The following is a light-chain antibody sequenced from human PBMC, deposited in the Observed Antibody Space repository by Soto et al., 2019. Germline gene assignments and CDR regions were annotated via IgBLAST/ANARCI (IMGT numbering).Light chain of an antibody. J-gene: IGKJ5*01. CDR1: QSVSSN. Sequence: EIVMTQSPATMSVSPGERATLSCRASQSVSSNLAWYQQKPGQAPRIFIYGESTRATGIPDRFSGSGSGTELNLTISSLQPEDFATYYCQKFRSFPITCGQGTRLEIK. CDR2: GES. CDR3: QKFRSFPIT. V-gene: IGKV3-15*01.